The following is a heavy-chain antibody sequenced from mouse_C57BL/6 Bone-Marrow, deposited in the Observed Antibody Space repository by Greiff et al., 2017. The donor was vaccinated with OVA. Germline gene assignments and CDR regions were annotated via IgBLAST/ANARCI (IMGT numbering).Heavy chain of an antibody. J-gene: IGHJ3*01. V-gene: IGHV1-81*01. CDR3: ARAPFLYPEGVWFAY. Sequence: QVQLQQSGAELARPGASVKLSCKASGYTFTSYGISWVKQRTGQGLEWIGEIYPRSGNTYYNEKFKGKATLTADKSSSTAYMELRSLTSEDSAVYFCARAPFLYPEGVWFAYWGQGTLVTVSA. CDR2: IYPRSGNT. D-gene: IGHD2-1*01. CDR1: GYTFTSYG.